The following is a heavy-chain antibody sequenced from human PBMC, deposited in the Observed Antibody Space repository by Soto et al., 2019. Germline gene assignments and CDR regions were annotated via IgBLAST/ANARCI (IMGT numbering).Heavy chain of an antibody. D-gene: IGHD1-20*01. J-gene: IGHJ4*02. V-gene: IGHV4-61*01. CDR3: AYNRWGPLIY. CDR2: IYYSGST. CDR1: GGSVSSGRFY. Sequence: QVQLQESGPGLVKPSETLSLTCTVSGGSVSSGRFYWSWIRQPPGKGLEWIGYIYYSGSTKYNPSIRSRTTISLDTSKNQFSLKLASVTAADTAVYYCAYNRWGPLIYWGQGTLVTVSS.